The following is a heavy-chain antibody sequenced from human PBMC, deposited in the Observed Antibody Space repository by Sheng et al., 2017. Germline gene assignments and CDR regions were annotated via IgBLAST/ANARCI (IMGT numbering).Heavy chain of an antibody. V-gene: IGHV3-23*04. J-gene: IGHJ4*02. CDR1: GFTFSSYA. CDR3: AKGGVVVTTRPLDY. Sequence: EVQLVESGGGLVQPGGSLRLSCVASGFTFSSYAMSWVRQAPGKGLEWVSAISNSGGSTYYADSVKGRFTISRDNSKNTLYLQMNSLRAEDTAVYYCAKGGVVVTTRPLDYWGQGTLVTVSS. CDR2: ISNSGGST. D-gene: IGHD3-22*01.